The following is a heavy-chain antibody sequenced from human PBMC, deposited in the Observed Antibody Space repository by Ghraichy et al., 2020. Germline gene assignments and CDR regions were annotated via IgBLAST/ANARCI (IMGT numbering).Heavy chain of an antibody. Sequence: GGSLRLSCAASGFTFSSFRMAWVRQAPGKGLEWVSSIRSGSEYIYSADSVKGRFTISRDNANKVLYLQMNSLRAEDTAVYYCARDVGVIWAVDIWGQGTLVSGSS. D-gene: IGHD2-21*01. V-gene: IGHV3-21*01. CDR2: IRSGSEYI. J-gene: IGHJ3*02. CDR3: ARDVGVIWAVDI. CDR1: GFTFSSFR.